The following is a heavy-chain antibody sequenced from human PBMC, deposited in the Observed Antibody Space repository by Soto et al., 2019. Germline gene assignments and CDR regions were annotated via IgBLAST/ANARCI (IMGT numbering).Heavy chain of an antibody. V-gene: IGHV5-10-1*01. CDR3: ASPRGYCSGGSCYSYGMDV. J-gene: IGHJ6*02. D-gene: IGHD2-15*01. CDR2: INPSDSYT. CDR1: GYSFTSYW. Sequence: PGESLKISCKGSGYSFTSYWISWVRQMPGKGLDWMGRINPSDSYTNYSPSFQGHVTISADKSISTAYLQWSSLKASDTAMYYCASPRGYCSGGSCYSYGMDVWGQGTTVTVSS.